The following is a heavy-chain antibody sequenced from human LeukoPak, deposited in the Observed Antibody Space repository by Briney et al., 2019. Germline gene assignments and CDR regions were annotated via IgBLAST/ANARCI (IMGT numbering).Heavy chain of an antibody. J-gene: IGHJ4*02. D-gene: IGHD1-26*01. CDR1: RFTSSTYS. CDR3: ARDSGSYY. CDR2: ISSSSSYI. V-gene: IGHV3-21*01. Sequence: GGSLRLSCAASRFTSSTYSMNWVRQAPGKGLEWVSSISSSSSYIYYADSVKGRFTISRDNAKNSLYLQMNSLRAEDTAVYYCARDSGSYYWGQGTLVTVSS.